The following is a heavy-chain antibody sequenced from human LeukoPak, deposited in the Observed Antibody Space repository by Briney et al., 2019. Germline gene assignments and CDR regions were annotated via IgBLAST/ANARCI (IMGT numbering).Heavy chain of an antibody. CDR1: GFTFSTYA. V-gene: IGHV3-23*01. J-gene: IGHJ4*02. CDR3: AKDRQSAWLGEHDY. Sequence: GGSLRLSCAASGFTFSTYAMNWVRQAPGKGLEWVSGIGGSGGSTYYADSVKGRFTISRDNSKNTLFLQVNSLTAEDTAIYYCAKDRQSAWLGEHDYWGQGTLVTVSS. CDR2: IGGSGGST. D-gene: IGHD3-10*01.